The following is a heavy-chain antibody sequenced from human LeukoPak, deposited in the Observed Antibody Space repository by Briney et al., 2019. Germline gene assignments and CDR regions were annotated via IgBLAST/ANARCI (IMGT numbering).Heavy chain of an antibody. V-gene: IGHV4-59*01. Sequence: PSETLSLTCAVSGGSISGYYWSWIRQPPGKGLEWIGYILSSGSTNYNPSLKSRVTISVDTSKSQFSLKLSSVTAADTAVYYCARARYFDYWGQGTLVTVSS. CDR3: ARARYFDY. CDR1: GGSISGYY. J-gene: IGHJ4*02. CDR2: ILSSGST.